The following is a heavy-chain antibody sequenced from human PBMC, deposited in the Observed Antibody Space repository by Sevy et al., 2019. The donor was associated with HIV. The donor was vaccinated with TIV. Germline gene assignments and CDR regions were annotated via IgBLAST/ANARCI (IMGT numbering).Heavy chain of an antibody. Sequence: GGSLRLSCAASGFSFRSYWMSWVRQAPGKGLEWVANIRQDGSEKYDVHFVKGRFTISRDNAENSLYLQMNSLRAEDTAVYYCAKVPSSSSYYYGMDVWGQGTTVTVSS. CDR3: AKVPSSSSYYYGMDV. D-gene: IGHD6-13*01. CDR1: GFSFRSYW. J-gene: IGHJ6*02. V-gene: IGHV3-7*01. CDR2: IRQDGSEK.